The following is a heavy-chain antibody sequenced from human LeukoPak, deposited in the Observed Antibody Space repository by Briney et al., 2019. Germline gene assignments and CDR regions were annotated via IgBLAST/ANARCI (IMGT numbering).Heavy chain of an antibody. CDR1: GYSFTNYY. Sequence: ASVKVSCKASGYSFTNYYMHWVRQAPGQGLEWMGWISAYNGNTNYAQKLQGRVTMTTDTSTSTAYMELRSLRSDDTAVYYCARDFLRATFDYWGQGTLVTVSS. CDR2: ISAYNGNT. D-gene: IGHD1-26*01. J-gene: IGHJ4*02. CDR3: ARDFLRATFDY. V-gene: IGHV1-18*04.